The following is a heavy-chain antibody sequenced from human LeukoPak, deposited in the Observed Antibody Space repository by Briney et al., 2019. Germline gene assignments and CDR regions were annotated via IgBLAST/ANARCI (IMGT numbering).Heavy chain of an antibody. CDR1: GGSISSYY. Sequence: PSETLSLTCTVSGGSISSYYWSWIRQPPGKGLEWVANIKQDGSEKYYVDSVKGRFTISRDNAKNSLYLQMNSLRAEDTAVYYCASDPDPSTYCGGDCYSYWGQGTLVTVSS. D-gene: IGHD2-21*02. CDR2: IKQDGSEK. V-gene: IGHV3-7*01. CDR3: ASDPDPSTYCGGDCYSY. J-gene: IGHJ4*02.